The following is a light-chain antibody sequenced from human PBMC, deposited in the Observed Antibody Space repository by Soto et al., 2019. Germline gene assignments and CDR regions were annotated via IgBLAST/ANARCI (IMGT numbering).Light chain of an antibody. CDR1: QSVSSD. V-gene: IGKV3-15*01. CDR3: QQFNSWPYT. CDR2: DTS. J-gene: IGKJ2*01. Sequence: EIVMTQSPATLSVSPGERATLSCRASQSVSSDLVWYQQKAGQAPRLLIYDTSTRATGISARFSGSGSGTEFTLTITSLQSEDFAVYYCQQFNSWPYTFGQGTKLEIK.